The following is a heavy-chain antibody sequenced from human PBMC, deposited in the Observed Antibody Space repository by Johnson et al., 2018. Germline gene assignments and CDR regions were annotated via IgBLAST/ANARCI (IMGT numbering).Heavy chain of an antibody. CDR3: ARGLSYKTD. CDR1: GGTFKSYA. J-gene: IGHJ1*01. CDR2: IIPKFDTA. D-gene: IGHD3-16*02. V-gene: IGHV1-69*01. Sequence: QVQLVESGAEVKKPGSSGKVSCKATGGTFKSYAITWLRQAPGQGLEWMGGIIPKFDTANYAQKFQDRVTITADESTGTAYMELSSLRSEDTAVYYCARGLSYKTDWGQGTLVTVSS.